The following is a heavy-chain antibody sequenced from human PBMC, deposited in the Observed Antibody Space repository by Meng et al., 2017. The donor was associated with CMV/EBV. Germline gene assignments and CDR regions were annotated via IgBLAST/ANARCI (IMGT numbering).Heavy chain of an antibody. CDR1: GGSISSSSYY. CDR2: IYYSGST. CDR3: ARHRQQLILHAFDI. V-gene: IGHV4-39*01. D-gene: IGHD6-13*01. Sequence: SETLSLTCTVSGGSISSSSYYWGWIRQPPGKGLERIGSIYYSGSTYYNPSLKSRVTISVDTSKNQFSLKLSSVTAADTAVYYCARHRQQLILHAFDIWGQGTMVTVSS. J-gene: IGHJ3*02.